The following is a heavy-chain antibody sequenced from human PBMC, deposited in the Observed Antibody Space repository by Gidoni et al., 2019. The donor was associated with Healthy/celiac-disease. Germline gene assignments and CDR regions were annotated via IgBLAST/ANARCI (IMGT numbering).Heavy chain of an antibody. D-gene: IGHD7-27*01. CDR1: GCTFSSYS. V-gene: IGHV3-21*01. J-gene: IGHJ4*02. CDR3: ASAVWGSYYFYY. CDR2: ISSSSSYI. Sequence: LVQPGGSLRLSCAASGCTFSSYSMNCVRQAPGKGLEWVSSISSSSSYIYYADSVKGRFTISRDNAKNSLYLQMNSLRAEDTGVYFCASAVWGSYYFYYWGQGTLVTVSS.